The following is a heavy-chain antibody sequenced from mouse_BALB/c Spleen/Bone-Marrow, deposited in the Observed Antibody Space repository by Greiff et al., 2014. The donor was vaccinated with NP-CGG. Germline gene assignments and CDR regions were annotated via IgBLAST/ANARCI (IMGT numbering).Heavy chain of an antibody. CDR3: ARDGNWPFAY. CDR1: GYNFSDYW. V-gene: IGHV1-55*01. CDR2: IYPGSGGS. D-gene: IGHD4-1*01. J-gene: IGHJ3*01. Sequence: QVQLQQPGADLVKPGTSVKVSCKASGYNFSDYWINWVRLRPGQGLEWIGDIYPGSGGSHYKDKFKNKATLTVDTSSSTAYMQLSSLAAEDSALYYGARDGNWPFAYWGQGTLVAVSA.